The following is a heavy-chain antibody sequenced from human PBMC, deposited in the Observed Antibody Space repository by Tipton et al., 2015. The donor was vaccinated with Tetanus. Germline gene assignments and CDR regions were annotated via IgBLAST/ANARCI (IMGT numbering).Heavy chain of an antibody. CDR1: GYTFAGYY. CDR2: INPNSGGT. CDR3: ARVPKPRLGYCTNGVCPQEGGFDY. Sequence: QVQLVQSGAEVKKPGASVKVSCKASGYTFAGYYMHWVRQAPGQGLEWMGWINPNSGGTNYAQKFQGWVTMTRDTSISTAYMERSRLRSDDTAVYYCARVPKPRLGYCTNGVCPQEGGFDYWGQGTLVTVSS. V-gene: IGHV1-2*04. J-gene: IGHJ4*02. D-gene: IGHD2-8*01.